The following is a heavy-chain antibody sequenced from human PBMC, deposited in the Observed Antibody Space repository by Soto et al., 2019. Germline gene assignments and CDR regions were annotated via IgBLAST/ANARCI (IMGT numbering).Heavy chain of an antibody. V-gene: IGHV4-59*01. D-gene: IGHD1-20*01. J-gene: IGHJ6*03. CDR3: ARVAGISYYNHMDV. CDR2: IFSSGSP. Sequence: QVHLQESGPGLVRPSETLSLTCTVSGVYLKTYYLSWIRLPPGGGLEWIGYIFSSGSPNYNPSLRSRVTMSVETSNNKFSLKMSSVTAADTAVYYCARVAGISYYNHMDVWGKGTTVTVSS. CDR1: GVYLKTYY.